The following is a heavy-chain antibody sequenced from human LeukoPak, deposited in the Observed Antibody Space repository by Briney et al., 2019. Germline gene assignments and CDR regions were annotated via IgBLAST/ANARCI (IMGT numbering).Heavy chain of an antibody. CDR2: ISGSGGGT. V-gene: IGHV3-23*01. J-gene: IGHJ2*01. CDR3: AKEPSWYFDL. Sequence: GGSLRLSCAASGFTFSSYAMSWVRQAPGKGLEWVSAISGSGGGTYYADSVKGRFTISRDNSKNTLYLQMNSLSTEDTAVYYCAKEPSWYFDLWGRGTLVTVSS. CDR1: GFTFSSYA.